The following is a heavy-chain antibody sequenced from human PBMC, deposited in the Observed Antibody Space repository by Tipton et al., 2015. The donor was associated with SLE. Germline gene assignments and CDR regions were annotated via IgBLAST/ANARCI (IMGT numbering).Heavy chain of an antibody. V-gene: IGHV3-7*01. J-gene: IGHJ4*02. CDR1: GFPFSSYW. D-gene: IGHD1-26*01. CDR3: AMIVYSGCPFSY. CDR2: VEGDGNDK. Sequence: SLRLSCVASGFPFSSYWMSWVRQAPGKGLEWVANVEGDGNDKFYVDSVKGRFTISRDNAKKSLYLEMDSLRVEDTAVYYCAMIVYSGCPFSYWGQGALVTVAS.